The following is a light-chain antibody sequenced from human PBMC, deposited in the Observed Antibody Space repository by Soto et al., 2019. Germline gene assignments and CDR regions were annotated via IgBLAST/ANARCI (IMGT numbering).Light chain of an antibody. CDR2: DIT. J-gene: IGLJ1*01. V-gene: IGLV2-11*01. Sequence: QSVLTQPRSVSGSPGQSVTISCTGTSSDVGRFEYVSWYQQHPGEAPKVVVYDITKRPSGVPDRFSGSKSGNTASLTISGLQAEDEADYYCSSFKGTNSFVFGTGTKLTVL. CDR3: SSFKGTNSFV. CDR1: SSDVGRFEY.